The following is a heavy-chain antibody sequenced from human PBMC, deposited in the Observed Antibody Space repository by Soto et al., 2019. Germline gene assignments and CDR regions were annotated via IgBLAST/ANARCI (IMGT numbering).Heavy chain of an antibody. CDR2: VSYDGSNK. Sequence: QVQLVESGGGVVQPGRSLRLSCAASGFTFSSYGMHWVRQAPGKGLEWVAVVSYDGSNKYYADSVKGRFTISRDNSKNTMYLPMNSLRVEDTAVYYCAKRATTDSSGWYAFDPWGQGTLVTVSS. D-gene: IGHD6-13*01. CDR3: AKRATTDSSGWYAFDP. J-gene: IGHJ5*02. CDR1: GFTFSSYG. V-gene: IGHV3-30*18.